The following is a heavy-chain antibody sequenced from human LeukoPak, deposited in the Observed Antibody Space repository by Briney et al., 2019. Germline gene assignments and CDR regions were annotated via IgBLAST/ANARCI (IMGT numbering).Heavy chain of an antibody. Sequence: GASVKVSCKASGGTFSSYAISWVRQDPGQGLEWMGGIIPILGTANYAQKFQGRVTITTDESTSTAYMELSSLRSEDAAVYYCARAAYYDSSGYYNRRFDPWGQGTLVTVSS. D-gene: IGHD3-22*01. CDR1: GGTFSSYA. V-gene: IGHV1-69*05. CDR2: IIPILGTA. CDR3: ARAAYYDSSGYYNRRFDP. J-gene: IGHJ5*02.